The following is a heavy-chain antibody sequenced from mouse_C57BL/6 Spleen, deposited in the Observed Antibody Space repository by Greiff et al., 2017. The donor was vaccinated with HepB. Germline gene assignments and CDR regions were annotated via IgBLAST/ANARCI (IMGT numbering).Heavy chain of an antibody. CDR3: AITTSRFYFDY. Sequence: QVQLQQSGAELMKPGASVKLSCKATGYTFTGYWIEWVKQRPGHGLEWIGEILPGSGSTNYNKKFKGKATFTAHTSSNTAYMQLSSLTSEDSAIYCCAITTSRFYFDYWGQGTTLTVSS. D-gene: IGHD1-1*01. CDR2: ILPGSGST. V-gene: IGHV1-9*01. J-gene: IGHJ2*01. CDR1: GYTFTGYW.